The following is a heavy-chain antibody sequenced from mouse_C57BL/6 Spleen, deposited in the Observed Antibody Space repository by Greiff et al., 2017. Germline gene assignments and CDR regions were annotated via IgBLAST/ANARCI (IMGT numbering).Heavy chain of an antibody. J-gene: IGHJ4*01. D-gene: IGHD4-1*01. CDR2: IHPNSGST. CDR1: GYTFTSYW. CDR3: SRAGTYYAMDY. Sequence: QVQLQQPGAELVKPGASVKLSCKASGYTFTSYWMHWVKQRPGQGLEWIGMIHPNSGSTNYNEKFKSKATLTVDKSSSTAYMQLSNLTSEDSAVYYGSRAGTYYAMDYWGQGTSVTVSS. V-gene: IGHV1-64*01.